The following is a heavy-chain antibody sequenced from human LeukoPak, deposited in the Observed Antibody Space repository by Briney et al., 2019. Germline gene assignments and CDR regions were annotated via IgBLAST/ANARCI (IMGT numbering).Heavy chain of an antibody. D-gene: IGHD3-3*01. Sequence: ASVKVSCKASGYTFNNYAMNWVRQAPGQGLEWMGWINTNTGNPTYAQGFTGRFVFSLDTSVSTAYLQISSLKAEDTAVYYCARDLGGSYYDFWSGYSLVFDYWGQGTLVTVSS. CDR3: ARDLGGSYYDFWSGYSLVFDY. V-gene: IGHV7-4-1*02. J-gene: IGHJ4*02. CDR2: INTNTGNP. CDR1: GYTFNNYA.